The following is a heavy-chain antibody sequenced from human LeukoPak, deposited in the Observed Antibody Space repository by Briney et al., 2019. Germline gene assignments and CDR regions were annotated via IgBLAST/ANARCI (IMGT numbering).Heavy chain of an antibody. J-gene: IGHJ3*02. CDR3: ARGRYFDSDDAFDI. Sequence: KPSETLSLTCTVSGGSISSYYWSWIRQPAGKRLYWIGRIYTSGSTNYNPSLKSRVTMSVDTSKNQFSLKLSSVTAADTAVYYCARGRYFDSDDAFDIWGQGTMVTVSS. CDR1: GGSISSYY. D-gene: IGHD3-9*01. CDR2: IYTSGST. V-gene: IGHV4-4*07.